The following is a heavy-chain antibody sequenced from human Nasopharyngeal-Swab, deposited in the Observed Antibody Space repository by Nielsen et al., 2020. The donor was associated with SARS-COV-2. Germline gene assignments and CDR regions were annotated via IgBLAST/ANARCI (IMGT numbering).Heavy chain of an antibody. CDR3: ARGRGITVTTPSPVFDY. CDR2: INHSGSI. CDR1: GGSFSGYY. D-gene: IGHD1-20*01. V-gene: IGHV4-34*01. Sequence: GSLRLSCAVYGGSFSGYYWSWIRQSPGKGLEWIGEINHSGSINYNLSLKGRVTISVETSKNQFSLKLSSVTAADTAVYYCARGRGITVTTPSPVFDYWGQGTLVTVSS. J-gene: IGHJ4*02.